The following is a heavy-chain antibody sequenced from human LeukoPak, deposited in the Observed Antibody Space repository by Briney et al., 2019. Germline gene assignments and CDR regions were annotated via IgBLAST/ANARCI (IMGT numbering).Heavy chain of an antibody. D-gene: IGHD4/OR15-4a*01. V-gene: IGHV3-53*01. Sequence: GGSLRLSCAASGLTVTDNYFSWVRQAPGKGLEWVSVIFPDGRTYHADSVKGRFTISRDRPKNTLLLQMNSLRADDTALYHCARTNSVYGDFDYWGQGILVTVSS. CDR2: IFPDGRT. CDR1: GLTVTDNY. J-gene: IGHJ4*02. CDR3: ARTNSVYGDFDY.